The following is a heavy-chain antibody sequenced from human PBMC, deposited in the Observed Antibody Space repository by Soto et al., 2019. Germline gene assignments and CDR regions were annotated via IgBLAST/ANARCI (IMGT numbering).Heavy chain of an antibody. CDR3: ARGWRTYGNF. CDR2: INPTADST. CDR1: GYSFTSYY. J-gene: IGHJ4*02. D-gene: IGHD3-10*01. V-gene: IGHV1-46*01. Sequence: QVQLVQSGAEVKKPGASVKISCKASGYSFTSYYMHWVRQAPGQGLEWVGLINPTADSTSYAQKFPGRVTLTWDTSTSTGYMEVSSLRSEDTAMYYCARGWRTYGNFWGQGTLVTVSS.